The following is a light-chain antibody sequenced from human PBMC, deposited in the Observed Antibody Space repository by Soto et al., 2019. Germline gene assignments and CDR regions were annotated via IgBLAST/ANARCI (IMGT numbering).Light chain of an antibody. Sequence: QAVVTQPPSMSGAPGQRVTISCTGSSSNIGAGYDVHWYQQHPGTAPKLLNFDNNNRPSGVPDRFSGSKSDTSASLAITGLQAEDEADYYCQSFDTSLSGFVVFGGGTQLTVL. CDR1: SSNIGAGYD. J-gene: IGLJ2*01. V-gene: IGLV1-40*01. CDR3: QSFDTSLSGFVV. CDR2: DNN.